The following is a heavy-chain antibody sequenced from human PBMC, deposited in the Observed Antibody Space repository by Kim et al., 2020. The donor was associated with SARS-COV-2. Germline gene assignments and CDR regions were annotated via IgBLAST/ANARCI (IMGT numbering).Heavy chain of an antibody. Sequence: GGSLRPSCAASGFTFNNHSMSWVRQAPGKGLEWVSAISGSGVHTYSADSVKGRFTISRDNSDNTLYLQMSSLRAEDTALYHCVKAIDSSAYDF. CDR1: GFTFNNHS. J-gene: IGHJ4*01. CDR3: VKAIDSSAYDF. V-gene: IGHV3-23*01. CDR2: ISGSGVHT. D-gene: IGHD3-22*01.